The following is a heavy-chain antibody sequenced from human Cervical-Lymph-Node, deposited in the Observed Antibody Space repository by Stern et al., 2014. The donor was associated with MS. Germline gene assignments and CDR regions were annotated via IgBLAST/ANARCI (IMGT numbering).Heavy chain of an antibody. D-gene: IGHD1-26*01. CDR1: GFTFSNYW. V-gene: IGHV3-7*01. CDR2: IKTDGSEK. J-gene: IGHJ5*02. Sequence: EVQLVESGGGLVQPGESLRLSCAVSGFTFSNYWMSWVRHAPGQGQEWVASIKTDGSEKSYGASVKGRFTISRDNAKNSLYLQMNSLRAEDTAVYYCARAVRELGTWGQGTLVTVSS. CDR3: ARAVRELGT.